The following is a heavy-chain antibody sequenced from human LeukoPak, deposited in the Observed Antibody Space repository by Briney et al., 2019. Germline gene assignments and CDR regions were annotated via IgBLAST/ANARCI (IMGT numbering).Heavy chain of an antibody. V-gene: IGHV1-69-2*01. J-gene: IGHJ4*02. CDR2: VDPKDGET. Sequence: ASVKVSCKVSGYTFTDYYMHWVQQAPGKGLEWLGLVDPKDGETIYAEKFQGRVTITADTSTDTAYMELSSLRSEDTAVYYCATGSGSYHDYWGQGTLVTVSS. D-gene: IGHD1-26*01. CDR3: ATGSGSYHDY. CDR1: GYTFTDYY.